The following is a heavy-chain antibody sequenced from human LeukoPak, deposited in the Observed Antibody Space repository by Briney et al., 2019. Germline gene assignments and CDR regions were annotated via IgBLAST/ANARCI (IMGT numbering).Heavy chain of an antibody. V-gene: IGHV1-2*02. Sequence: GASVKVSCMASVYTFTVSFIHCVRETPGQGLERMGWIYPHSGGTNYAQKFQGGVTMTRDTSITTAYMELSSLRSDDTAVYYCARDVGEYCSSTNCYASHYWGQGTLVTVSS. CDR2: IYPHSGGT. J-gene: IGHJ4*02. CDR3: ARDVGEYCSSTNCYASHY. CDR1: VYTFTVSF. D-gene: IGHD2-2*01.